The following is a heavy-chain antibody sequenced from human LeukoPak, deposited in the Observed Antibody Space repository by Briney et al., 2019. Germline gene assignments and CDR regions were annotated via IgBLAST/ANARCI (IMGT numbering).Heavy chain of an antibody. CDR1: GGSISSGDYY. CDR3: ARLSITIFGVVINPGYGMDV. V-gene: IGHV4-61*08. D-gene: IGHD3-3*01. J-gene: IGHJ6*02. CDR2: IYYTGST. Sequence: SETLSLTCTVSGGSISSGDYYWSWIRQPPGKGLEWIGYIYYTGSTNYNPSLESRVTMSVDTSKNQVSLKLSSVTAADTAVYYCARLSITIFGVVINPGYGMDVWGQGTTVTVSS.